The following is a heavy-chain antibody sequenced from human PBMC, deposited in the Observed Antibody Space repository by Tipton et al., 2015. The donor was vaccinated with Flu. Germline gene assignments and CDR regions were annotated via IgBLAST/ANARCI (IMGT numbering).Heavy chain of an antibody. J-gene: IGHJ6*04. V-gene: IGHV3-53*01. CDR1: GLTVSSNF. CDR2: IYSDGST. CDR3: TRGREEVGANSDV. D-gene: IGHD1-26*01. Sequence: GSLRLSCAASGLTVSSNFMSWVRQAPGKGLDWVSVIYSDGSTYYADSVKGRFTISRDNSKNTLYLQMNSLRVEDTAVYYCTRGREEVGANSDVWGKGTTVTVSS.